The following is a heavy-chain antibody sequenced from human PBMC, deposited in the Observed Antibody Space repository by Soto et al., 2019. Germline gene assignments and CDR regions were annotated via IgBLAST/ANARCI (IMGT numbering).Heavy chain of an antibody. Sequence: PSETLSLTCTVSGGSISSYYWSWIRQPPGKGLEWIGYIYYSGSTNLNPSLKSRVTISVDTSKKQFSLKLSSVTAADTAVYYCARHQDGGSPINPVFDFWGQGTLVTVSS. CDR1: GGSISSYY. D-gene: IGHD2-15*01. CDR2: IYYSGST. CDR3: ARHQDGGSPINPVFDF. J-gene: IGHJ4*02. V-gene: IGHV4-59*08.